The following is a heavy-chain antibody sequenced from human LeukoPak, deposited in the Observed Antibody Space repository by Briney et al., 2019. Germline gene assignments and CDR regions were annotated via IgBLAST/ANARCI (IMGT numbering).Heavy chain of an antibody. CDR3: ARELRPSDGWFDP. D-gene: IGHD5-24*01. V-gene: IGHV1-69*13. Sequence: SVNVSYTPSGGTFTSYAISWVRQAPGQGLEWMGGIIPIFGTANYAQKFQGRVTITADESTSTAYMELSSLRSEDTAVYYCARELRPSDGWFDPWGQGTLVTVPS. CDR1: GGTFTSYA. CDR2: IIPIFGTA. J-gene: IGHJ5*02.